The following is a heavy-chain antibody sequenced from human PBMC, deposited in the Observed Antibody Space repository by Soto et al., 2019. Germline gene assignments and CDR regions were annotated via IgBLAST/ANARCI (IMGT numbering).Heavy chain of an antibody. D-gene: IGHD3-10*01. J-gene: IGHJ4*02. V-gene: IGHV4-30-4*01. CDR2: IYYSGTT. CDR1: GDSINSADYY. Sequence: SETLSLTCTVSGDSINSADYYWNWIRQTPGKGLEWIGHIYYSGTTDYNPSLKSRVTISLDTSKNQFTLRLNSVTAADTAFYYCASRKSYYASGTDHWGQGTLVTVSS. CDR3: ASRKSYYASGTDH.